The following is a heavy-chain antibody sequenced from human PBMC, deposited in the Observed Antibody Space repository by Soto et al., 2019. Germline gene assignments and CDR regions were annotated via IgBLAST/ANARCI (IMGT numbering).Heavy chain of an antibody. Sequence: SETLSLTCTVSGGSINNNFWGWIRQPPGKGLEWIGYIHDSGITDYNPSLKSRATISIDTFRNQISLNLHSVTAADTAVYYCAREYAFSSDYWGQGTVVTVSS. CDR3: AREYAFSSDY. D-gene: IGHD2-2*01. V-gene: IGHV4-59*01. J-gene: IGHJ4*02. CDR1: GGSINNNF. CDR2: IHDSGIT.